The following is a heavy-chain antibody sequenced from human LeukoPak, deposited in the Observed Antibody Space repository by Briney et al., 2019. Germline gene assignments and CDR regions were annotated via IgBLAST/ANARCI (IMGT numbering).Heavy chain of an antibody. CDR1: GYTFTRYG. CDR2: ISGSNYNT. J-gene: IGHJ4*02. D-gene: IGHD6-6*01. V-gene: IGHV1-18*01. CDR3: ARDGYSSSSDY. Sequence: ASVKVSCKASGYTFTRYGMSWVRQAPGQGPEWMGWISGSNYNTNYAQKIQGRVTMTRDTSTSTAYMELRSLRSDDTAVYYCARDGYSSSSDYWGQGTLVTVSS.